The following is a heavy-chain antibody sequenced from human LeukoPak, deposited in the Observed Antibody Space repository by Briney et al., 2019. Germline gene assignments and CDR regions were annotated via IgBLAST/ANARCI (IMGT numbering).Heavy chain of an antibody. CDR3: ATQFTTEVTPSITLGY. CDR2: ISSSGSTI. D-gene: IGHD4-23*01. Sequence: GGSLRLSCAASGFTFSDYYMSWIRQAPGKGLEWVSYISSSGSTIYYADSVKGRFTISRDSAKNSLYLQMNSLRAEGTAVYYCATQFTTEVTPSITLGYWGQGTLVTVSS. J-gene: IGHJ4*02. CDR1: GFTFSDYY. V-gene: IGHV3-11*01.